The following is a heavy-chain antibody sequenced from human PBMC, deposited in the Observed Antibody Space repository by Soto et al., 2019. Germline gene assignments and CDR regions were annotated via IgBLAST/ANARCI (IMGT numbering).Heavy chain of an antibody. J-gene: IGHJ4*02. Sequence: ASVKVSCKASGYSFDKYYMHWVRQAPGQGLEWMGWIYPKSGAIYYGQKSQGRVTMTRDTSITTVYLELSSLRSDDTAMYYCVRENYYYDYWGQGTLVTVSS. CDR2: IYPKSGAI. V-gene: IGHV1-2*02. CDR3: VRENYYYDY. CDR1: GYSFDKYY. D-gene: IGHD1-7*01.